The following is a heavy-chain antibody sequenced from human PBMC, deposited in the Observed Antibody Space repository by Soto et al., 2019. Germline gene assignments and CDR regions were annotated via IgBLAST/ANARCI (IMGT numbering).Heavy chain of an antibody. J-gene: IGHJ5*02. CDR1: GFTFGAYV. CDR2: ISYDGNNK. CDR3: ARDGGCRDGYTVGCNWFDP. D-gene: IGHD5-12*01. Sequence: PGGSLRLSCAASGFTFGAYVMHWVRQAPGKGLEWVAHISYDGNNKYYADSVKGRFTISRDNFKNTLYLQMSSLRTDDTAVYYCARDGGCRDGYTVGCNWFDPWGQGTLVTVSS. V-gene: IGHV3-30-3*01.